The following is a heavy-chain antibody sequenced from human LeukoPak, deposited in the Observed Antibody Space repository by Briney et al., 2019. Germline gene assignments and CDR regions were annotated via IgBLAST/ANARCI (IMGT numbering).Heavy chain of an antibody. Sequence: SETLSLTCAVYGGSFSGYYWSWIRQPPGKGLEWIGEINHSGSTNYNPSLKSRVTISVDTSKNQFSLKLSSVTAADTAVYYCARRDGARRSVWLPLWYFDLWGRGTLVTVSS. V-gene: IGHV4-34*01. J-gene: IGHJ2*01. CDR2: INHSGST. CDR3: ARRDGARRSVWLPLWYFDL. D-gene: IGHD5-18*01. CDR1: GGSFSGYY.